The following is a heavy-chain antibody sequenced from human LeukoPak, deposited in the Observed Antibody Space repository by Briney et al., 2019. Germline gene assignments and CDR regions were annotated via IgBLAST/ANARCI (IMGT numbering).Heavy chain of an antibody. D-gene: IGHD3-10*01. Sequence: PSETLSLTCAVYGGSLSGYYWSWIRQPPGKGQEWIGEINHSGSTNYNPSLKSRVTISVDTSKNQFSLKLSSVTAADTAVYYCARGLRVTMVLSHNWFDPWGQGTLVTVSS. CDR1: GGSLSGYY. J-gene: IGHJ5*02. CDR2: INHSGST. V-gene: IGHV4-34*01. CDR3: ARGLRVTMVLSHNWFDP.